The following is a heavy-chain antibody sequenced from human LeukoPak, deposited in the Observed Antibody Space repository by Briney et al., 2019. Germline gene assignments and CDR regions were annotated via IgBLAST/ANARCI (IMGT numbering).Heavy chain of an antibody. Sequence: SETLSLTCTVSGGSISSYYWSWIRQPPGKGLEWIGYIYYSGSTNYNPSLKSRVTISVDTSKNQFSLKLSSVTAADTAVYYCARVDWNYVSYYYYYMDVWGKGTTVTVSS. V-gene: IGHV4-59*01. CDR2: IYYSGST. CDR3: ARVDWNYVSYYYYYMDV. D-gene: IGHD1-7*01. J-gene: IGHJ6*03. CDR1: GGSISSYY.